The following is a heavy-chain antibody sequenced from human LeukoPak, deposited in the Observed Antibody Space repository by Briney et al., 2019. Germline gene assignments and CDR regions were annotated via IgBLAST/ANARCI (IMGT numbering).Heavy chain of an antibody. CDR3: ARGDYSMSGDYSPFDY. Sequence: PSKTLSLTCTVSGGSISSSSYYWSWIRQHPGEGLEWIGYIYYAGSSYYNPSLTSRVTISVDTSKNQFSLRLTSVTAADTAVYYCARGDYSMSGDYSPFDYWGPGTLVTVSS. J-gene: IGHJ4*02. CDR2: IYYAGSS. V-gene: IGHV4-31*03. CDR1: GGSISSSSYY. D-gene: IGHD3-22*01.